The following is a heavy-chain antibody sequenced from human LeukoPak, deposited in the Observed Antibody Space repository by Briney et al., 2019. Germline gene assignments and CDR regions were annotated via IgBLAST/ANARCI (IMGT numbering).Heavy chain of an antibody. D-gene: IGHD2-15*01. V-gene: IGHV3-66*01. CDR2: IYSGGTT. Sequence: GGSLRLSCAASGFTISNNYMSWVRQAPGKGREGVAVIYSGGTTHYADSVKGRFTISRDNSKNTLYLQMNSLRVEDTAVYYCARETCSAGSCYSHYYGMDVWGKGTTVTVSS. J-gene: IGHJ6*04. CDR1: GFTISNNY. CDR3: ARETCSAGSCYSHYYGMDV.